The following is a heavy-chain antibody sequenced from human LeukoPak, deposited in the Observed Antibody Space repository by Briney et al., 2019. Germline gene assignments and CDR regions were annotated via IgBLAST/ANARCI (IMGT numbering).Heavy chain of an antibody. V-gene: IGHV3-30*01. CDR2: ISYDGSNK. J-gene: IGHJ4*02. CDR1: GFTFSSYA. Sequence: PGRSLRLSCAASGFTFSSYAMHWVRQAPGEGLEWVAVISYDGSNKYYADSVKGRFTISRDNSKNTLYLQMNSLRAEDTAVYYCARGGVGATAFYGYWGQGTLVTVSS. D-gene: IGHD1-26*01. CDR3: ARGGVGATAFYGY.